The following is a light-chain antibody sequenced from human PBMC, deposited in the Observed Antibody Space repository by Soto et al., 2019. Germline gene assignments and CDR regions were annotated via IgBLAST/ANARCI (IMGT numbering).Light chain of an antibody. CDR2: EVS. CDR3: SSYAGSNNPVV. CDR1: SSDVGGYNY. J-gene: IGLJ2*01. V-gene: IGLV2-8*01. Sequence: QSALTQPPSASGSPGQSVTISCTGTSSDVGGYNYVSWYQQHPGKAPKLMIYEVSKRPSGVPDRFSGSKSDNTASLTVSGLQAEDEADYYCSSYAGSNNPVVFGGGTKLTV.